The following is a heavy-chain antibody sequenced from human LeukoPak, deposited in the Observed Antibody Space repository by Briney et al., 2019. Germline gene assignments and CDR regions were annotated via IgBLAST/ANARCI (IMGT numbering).Heavy chain of an antibody. CDR3: ARDPEGSSSLANYYYMDV. Sequence: SETLSLTCTVSGGSISSYYWSWIRQPAGKGLEWIGRIYTSGSTNYNPSLKSRVTMSVDTSKNQFSLKLSSVTAADTAVYYCARDPEGSSSLANYYYMDVWGKGTTGTVSS. V-gene: IGHV4-4*07. CDR1: GGSISSYY. J-gene: IGHJ6*03. CDR2: IYTSGST. D-gene: IGHD6-6*01.